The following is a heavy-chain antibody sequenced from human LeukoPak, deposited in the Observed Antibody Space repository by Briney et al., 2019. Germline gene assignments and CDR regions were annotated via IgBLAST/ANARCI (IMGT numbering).Heavy chain of an antibody. V-gene: IGHV3-30*02. CDR2: IRFDGTNK. CDR3: ARRAGAYSHPYDY. CDR1: GFTFSNYG. J-gene: IGHJ4*02. D-gene: IGHD4/OR15-4a*01. Sequence: GGSLRLSCAASGFTFSNYGMHWVRQAPGKGLEWVTFIRFDGTNKYYADSVKGRFTISRDNSKNTLYLQMNSLRAEDTAVYYCARRAGAYSHPYDYWGQGTLVTVSS.